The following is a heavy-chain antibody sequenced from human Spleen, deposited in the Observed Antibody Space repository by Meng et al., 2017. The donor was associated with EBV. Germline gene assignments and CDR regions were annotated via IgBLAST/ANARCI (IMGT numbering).Heavy chain of an antibody. V-gene: IGHV4-4*02. CDR3: ARGPRTSGGY. J-gene: IGHJ4*02. Sequence: QGPLQGSAPGLVKPSGPLSLTCPAPVGSNSSSTWWSWARQPPGKGLEWIGEIYHSGSTNYNPSLKSRVTISVDKSKNQFSLKLSSVTAADTAVYYCARGPRTSGGYWGQGTLVTVSS. D-gene: IGHD1-26*01. CDR1: VGSNSSSTW. CDR2: IYHSGST.